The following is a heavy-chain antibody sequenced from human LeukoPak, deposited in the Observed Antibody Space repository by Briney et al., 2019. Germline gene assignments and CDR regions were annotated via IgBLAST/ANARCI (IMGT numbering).Heavy chain of an antibody. J-gene: IGHJ4*02. Sequence: SETLSLTCTVSGVSVGSGDYFWSWIRQPPGKGLEWIGEINHSGSTNYNPSLKSRVTISVDTSKNQFSLKLSSVTAADTAVYYCATGYYDFWSGYTDDYWGQGTLVTVSS. V-gene: IGHV4-61*08. CDR3: ATGYYDFWSGYTDDY. D-gene: IGHD3-3*01. CDR1: GVSVGSGDYF. CDR2: INHSGST.